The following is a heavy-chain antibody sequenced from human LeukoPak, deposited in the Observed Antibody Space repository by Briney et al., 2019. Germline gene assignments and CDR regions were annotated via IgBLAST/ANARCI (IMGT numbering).Heavy chain of an antibody. CDR1: GGSISSSSYY. D-gene: IGHD5/OR15-5a*01. CDR3: ARSVSGVWLFDY. Sequence: ETLSLTCTVSGGSISSSSYYWGWVRQAPGKGLEWVSAISGSGGSTYYADSVKGRFTISRDNSKNRLYLQMSDLRAEDTAVYFCARSVSGVWLFDYWGRGTLVTVSS. J-gene: IGHJ4*02. CDR2: ISGSGGST. V-gene: IGHV3-23*01.